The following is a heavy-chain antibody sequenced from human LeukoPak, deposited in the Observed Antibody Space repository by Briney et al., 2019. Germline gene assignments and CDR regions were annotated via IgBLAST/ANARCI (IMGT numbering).Heavy chain of an antibody. CDR2: IYYSGST. CDR3: ARLGYCSSTSCYEGAFIGSNWFDP. Sequence: SETLSLTCTVSGGSISSSSYYWGWIRQPPGKGLEWIGSIYYSGSTYYNPSLKSRVTISVDTSKNQFSLKLSSVTAADTAVYYCARLGYCSSTSCYEGAFIGSNWFDPWGQGTLVTVSS. V-gene: IGHV4-39*01. J-gene: IGHJ5*02. D-gene: IGHD2-2*01. CDR1: GGSISSSSYY.